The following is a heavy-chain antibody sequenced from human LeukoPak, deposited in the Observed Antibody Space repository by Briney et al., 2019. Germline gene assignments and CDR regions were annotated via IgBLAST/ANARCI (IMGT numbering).Heavy chain of an antibody. D-gene: IGHD6-13*01. J-gene: IGHJ4*02. CDR2: ISGNGAST. V-gene: IGHV3-23*01. CDR1: GFAFSAYA. CDR3: AKGEARVAAATPFDY. Sequence: GGSLRLSCAASGFAFSAYALSWVRQAPGKGLEWVSTISGNGASTFYADSVRGRFTISRDNSNNMVYLQMNSLRAEDTAVYYCAKGEARVAAATPFDYWGQGTLVTVSS.